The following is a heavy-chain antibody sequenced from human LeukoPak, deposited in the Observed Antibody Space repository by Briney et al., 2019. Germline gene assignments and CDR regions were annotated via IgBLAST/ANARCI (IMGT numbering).Heavy chain of an antibody. CDR1: SYSISSAYY. Sequence: SETLSLTCTVSSYSISSAYYWGWVRQPPGKGLEWIASIYGSGSTYYSPSLKSRVTISVDTSKNQFSLKLSSVTAADTAVYYCARPAHSSSGRGVDYWGQGTLVTASS. CDR2: IYGSGST. J-gene: IGHJ4*02. D-gene: IGHD6-13*01. V-gene: IGHV4-38-2*02. CDR3: ARPAHSSSGRGVDY.